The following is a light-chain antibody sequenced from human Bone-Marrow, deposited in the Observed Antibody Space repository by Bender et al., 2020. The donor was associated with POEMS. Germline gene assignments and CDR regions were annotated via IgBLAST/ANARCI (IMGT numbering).Light chain of an antibody. V-gene: IGLV2-14*02. CDR3: GSYAGSNKMI. CDR1: SSDVGSYNL. CDR2: AVT. Sequence: QSALTQPASVSGSPGQSITISCTGTSSDVGSYNLVSWYQQHPGKAPKLMIYAVTNRPSGVSNRFSGSKSDTTASLTISGLQAEDEAEYHCGSYAGSNKMIFGGGTKLTVL. J-gene: IGLJ2*01.